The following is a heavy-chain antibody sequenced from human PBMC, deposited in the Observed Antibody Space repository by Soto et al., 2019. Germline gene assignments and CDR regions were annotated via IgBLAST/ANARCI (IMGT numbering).Heavy chain of an antibody. J-gene: IGHJ4*02. D-gene: IGHD3-22*01. CDR3: ARAPARYYYDSSGYYYGDYFDY. Sequence: SETLSLTCTVSGDSISRGAYYWTWIRQHPVKGLEWIGYIYHSGSTYYNPSLKSRVTISVDRSKNQFSLKLSSVTAADTAVYYCARAPARYYYDSSGYYYGDYFDYWGQGTLVTVSS. CDR1: GDSISRGAYY. V-gene: IGHV4-30-2*01. CDR2: IYHSGST.